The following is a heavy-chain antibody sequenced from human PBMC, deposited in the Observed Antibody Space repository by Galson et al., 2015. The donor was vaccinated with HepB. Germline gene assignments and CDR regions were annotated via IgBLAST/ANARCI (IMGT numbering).Heavy chain of an antibody. J-gene: IGHJ4*02. V-gene: IGHV3-23*01. CDR3: AKDPRQWLSPHNFDY. CDR1: GFTFSSYA. CDR2: ISGSGGST. D-gene: IGHD6-19*01. Sequence: SLRLSCAASGFTFSSYAMSWVRQAPGKGLEWVSAISGSGGSTYYADSVKGRFTISRDNSKNTLYLQTNSLRAEDTAVYYCAKDPRQWLSPHNFDYWGQGTLVTVSS.